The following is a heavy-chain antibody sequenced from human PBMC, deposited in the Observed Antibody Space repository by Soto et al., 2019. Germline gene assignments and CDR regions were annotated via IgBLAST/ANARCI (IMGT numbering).Heavy chain of an antibody. J-gene: IGHJ4*02. D-gene: IGHD2-2*01. CDR1: GFTFSSYS. V-gene: IGHV3-48*02. CDR2: ISSSSSTI. Sequence: EVQLVESGGGLVQPGGSLRLSCAASGFTFSSYSMNWVRQAPGKGLEWVSYISSSSSTIYYADSVKGRFTISRDNAKNSLYLQMNSLRDEDTAVYYCARASKIVLVPAAMSPLADYWGQGTLVTVSS. CDR3: ARASKIVLVPAAMSPLADY.